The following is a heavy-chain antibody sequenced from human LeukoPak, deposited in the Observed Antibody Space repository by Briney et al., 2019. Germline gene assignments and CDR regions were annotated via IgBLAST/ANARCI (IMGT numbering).Heavy chain of an antibody. Sequence: SETLSLTCSVSGGSISSGNYYWTWIRQPPEKGLEWIGYIYYSGSTYYNPSLKSRINISVDTSKNQFSLKLSSVTAADTAVYYCARGPKNSGSSFDPWGQETLVTVSS. V-gene: IGHV4-30-4*08. D-gene: IGHD1-7*01. CDR2: IYYSGST. J-gene: IGHJ5*02. CDR1: GGSISSGNYY. CDR3: ARGPKNSGSSFDP.